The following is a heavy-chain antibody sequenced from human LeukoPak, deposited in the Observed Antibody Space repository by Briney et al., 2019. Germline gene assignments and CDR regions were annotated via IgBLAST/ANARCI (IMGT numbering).Heavy chain of an antibody. Sequence: GGSLRLSCAASGFILSDFTMNWVRQAPGKGLEWVSTISNTGVTHYADSVKGRFTISRDSAKNSLYLQIYSLRDEDTAVYYCARYYFGSGNYRTFDRWGQGTLVIVSS. D-gene: IGHD3-10*01. CDR3: ARYYFGSGNYRTFDR. J-gene: IGHJ4*02. CDR2: ISNTGVT. V-gene: IGHV3-69-1*01. CDR1: GFILSDFT.